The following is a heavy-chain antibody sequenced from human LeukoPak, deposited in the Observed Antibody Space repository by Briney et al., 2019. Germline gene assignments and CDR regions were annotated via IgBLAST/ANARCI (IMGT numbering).Heavy chain of an antibody. J-gene: IGHJ6*02. D-gene: IGHD3-3*01. Sequence: GESLKISCKGSGYSFTSYWIGWVRQMPGKGLEWMGIIYPGDSDTRYSPSFQGQVTISADKSISTAYLQWSSLKASDTAMYYCAIATYCDFWSGPPRDYYYGMDVWGQGTTVTVSS. CDR1: GYSFTSYW. CDR3: AIATYCDFWSGPPRDYYYGMDV. V-gene: IGHV5-51*01. CDR2: IYPGDSDT.